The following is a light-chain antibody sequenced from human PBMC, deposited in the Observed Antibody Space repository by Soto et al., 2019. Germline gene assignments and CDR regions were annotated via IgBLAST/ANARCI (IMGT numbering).Light chain of an antibody. CDR2: GSS. J-gene: IGKJ2*01. V-gene: IGKV3-20*01. Sequence: EIVLTQSPDTLSLSPGERATLSCRASQSVSSNYVAWYQQKPGQAPRLLTHGSSSRATGIPDRFSGRGSGTDFTLIITRLEPEDFAMYYCPQYGSSPFTFGQGTKLEIK. CDR1: QSVSSNY. CDR3: PQYGSSPFT.